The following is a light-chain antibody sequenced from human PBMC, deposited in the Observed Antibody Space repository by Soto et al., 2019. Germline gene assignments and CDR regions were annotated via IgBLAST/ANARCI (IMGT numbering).Light chain of an antibody. J-gene: IGKJ3*01. CDR3: AQSYSTRIS. CDR1: QSISCY. Sequence: DIQMTQAPSSLSASVGDRVTITCRASQSISCYLNLYQQKPGQAPKLLIYAASSLQSGVPSRLSGSGCGTGFTLTIRCLQPEDCATCSSAQSYSTRISFATETKVDI. CDR2: AAS. V-gene: IGKV1-39*01.